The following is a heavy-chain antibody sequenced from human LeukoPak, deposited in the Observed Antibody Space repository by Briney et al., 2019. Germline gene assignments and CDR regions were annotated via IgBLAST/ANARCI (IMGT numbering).Heavy chain of an antibody. CDR3: AVGERSDTGWAPNVDY. CDR2: MDDSGRN. CDR1: GFSISSSRYN. Sequence: SETLSLTCTVSGFSISSSRYNWGWLRQGPGKGREWIMRMDDSGRNYVNPALKRLLTTCVDTSKNQFFLKLCSVTAADTAVYYCAVGERSDTGWAPNVDYWGQGTLVPVPS. V-gene: IGHV4-39*01. J-gene: IGHJ4*02. D-gene: IGHD1-1*01.